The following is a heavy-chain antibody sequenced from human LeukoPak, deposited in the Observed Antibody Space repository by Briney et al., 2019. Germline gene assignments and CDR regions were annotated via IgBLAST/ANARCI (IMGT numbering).Heavy chain of an antibody. CDR2: ISSSSSYI. Sequence: GGSLRLSCAASGFTFSSYSMNWVRQAPGKGLERVSSISSSSSYIYYADSVKGRFTISRDNAKNSLYLQMNSLRAEDTAVYYCARDQVGWELLIDNAFDIWGQGTMVTVSS. J-gene: IGHJ3*02. CDR1: GFTFSSYS. CDR3: ARDQVGWELLIDNAFDI. V-gene: IGHV3-21*01. D-gene: IGHD1-26*01.